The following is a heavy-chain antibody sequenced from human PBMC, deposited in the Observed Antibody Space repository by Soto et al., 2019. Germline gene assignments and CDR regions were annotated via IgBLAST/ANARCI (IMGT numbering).Heavy chain of an antibody. V-gene: IGHV3-30*18. CDR3: VKDQEEVVDMVYGMNAYDV. D-gene: IGHD2-8*01. J-gene: IGHJ3*01. CDR1: GFTFSSYG. Sequence: QVQLVESGGGVVQPGRSLRLACAASGFTFSSYGMHWVRQAPGKGLEGVAVISYDGRNTDYVDSVEGRFTISRDNSKNPLYLQMNSLRTEDTAVYYCVKDQEEVVDMVYGMNAYDVWGQGTMVTVSS. CDR2: ISYDGRNT.